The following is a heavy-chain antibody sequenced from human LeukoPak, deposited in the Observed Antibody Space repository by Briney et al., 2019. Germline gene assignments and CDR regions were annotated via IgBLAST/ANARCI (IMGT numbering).Heavy chain of an antibody. CDR3: ARLSKQLTAGNPFDI. V-gene: IGHV4-59*08. CDR1: GGSISSYY. J-gene: IGHJ3*02. CDR2: IYYSGST. D-gene: IGHD6-13*01. Sequence: SETLSLTCTVSGGSISSYYWSWIRQPPGKGLEWIGFIYYSGSTNYNPSHKSRFTISVDTSKNQFSLTLSSVTAADTAVYYCARLSKQLTAGNPFDIWGQGTMVTFSS.